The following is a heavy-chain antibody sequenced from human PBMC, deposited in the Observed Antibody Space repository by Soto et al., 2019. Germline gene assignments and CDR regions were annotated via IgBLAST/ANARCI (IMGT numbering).Heavy chain of an antibody. Sequence: EVQLVESGGGLVQPGGSLRLSCAASGFTFSSYWMSWVRQAPGKGLEWVANIKQDGSEKYYVDSVKGRFTISRDNDKNSLYRQLNRLRAEDTAVYSCARIGPSGQIARVTHYWYFDLWGRGTLVTVA. CDR2: IKQDGSEK. CDR3: ARIGPSGQIARVTHYWYFDL. CDR1: GFTFSSYW. V-gene: IGHV3-7*03. J-gene: IGHJ2*01. D-gene: IGHD6-6*01.